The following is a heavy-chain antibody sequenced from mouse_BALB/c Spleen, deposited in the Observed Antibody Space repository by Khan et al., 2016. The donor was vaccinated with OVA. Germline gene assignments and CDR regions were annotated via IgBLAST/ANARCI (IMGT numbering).Heavy chain of an antibody. Sequence: EVKLVESGGGLVQPGGSRKLSCAASGFTFSSFGMHWVRQAPEKGLERVAYISSGSYTIYYADTVKGRFTISRDNPKNTLFLQMTRLRSEDTAIYFCTRSYDGSSSFYFDYWGHGTTLTVSS. D-gene: IGHD1-1*01. J-gene: IGHJ2*01. CDR1: GFTFSSFG. CDR2: ISSGSYTI. V-gene: IGHV5-17*02. CDR3: TRSYDGSSSFYFDY.